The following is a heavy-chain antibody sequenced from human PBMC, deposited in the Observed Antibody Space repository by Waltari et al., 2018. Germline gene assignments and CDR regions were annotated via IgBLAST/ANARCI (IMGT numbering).Heavy chain of an antibody. CDR2: IYYSGST. CDR3: ARDGDCGGDCYFAV. CDR1: GGSISRGGSY. J-gene: IGHJ4*02. V-gene: IGHV4-31*03. Sequence: QVHLQESGPGLVKPSQTLSLTCTVSGGSISRGGSYWNWIRQQPGKGLEWIGHIYYSGSTYYNPSLKNRLTMSVDTSKNQFSLKLSSVTAADTAMYYCARDGDCGGDCYFAVWGQGILVTVSS. D-gene: IGHD2-21*01.